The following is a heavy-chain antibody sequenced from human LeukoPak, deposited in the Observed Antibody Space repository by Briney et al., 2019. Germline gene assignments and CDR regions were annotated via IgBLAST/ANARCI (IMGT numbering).Heavy chain of an antibody. V-gene: IGHV1-69*01. CDR2: IIPIFGTA. CDR1: GDTFSTYA. CDR3: ARGLSGDYFIMDV. Sequence: SVTVSCKASGDTFSTYAISWVRQAPGQGLEWMGGIIPIFGTANYEQKFQGRVTITADESSSTAHMELSSLRSEDTAVYYCARGLSGDYFIMDVWGQGTTVTVSS. J-gene: IGHJ6*02. D-gene: IGHD3-10*01.